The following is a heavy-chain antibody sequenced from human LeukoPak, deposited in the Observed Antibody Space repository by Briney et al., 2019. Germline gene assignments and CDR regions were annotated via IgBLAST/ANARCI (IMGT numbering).Heavy chain of an antibody. CDR1: GSNFVDYW. Sequence: GESLKISCKDSGSNFVDYWIGWVRQVPGRGLEWMAVIFPGDSETTYSPSFQGQVTISVDKSISTTYLQWSSLKASDTAIYYCARQYYDVLTGLYIHFDYWGQGTLVTVSS. CDR2: IFPGDSET. J-gene: IGHJ4*02. CDR3: ARQYYDVLTGLYIHFDY. D-gene: IGHD3-9*01. V-gene: IGHV5-51*01.